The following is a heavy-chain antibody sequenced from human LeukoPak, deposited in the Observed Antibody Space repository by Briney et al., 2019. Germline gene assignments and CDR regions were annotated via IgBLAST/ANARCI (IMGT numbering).Heavy chain of an antibody. CDR1: GFTFSTYS. D-gene: IGHD1-1*01. CDR3: ARGDRPGTQFDY. J-gene: IGHJ4*02. CDR2: ISYDGSNK. Sequence: TGGSLRLSCAASGFTFSTYSMHWVRQAPGKGLEWVAVISYDGSNKYYADSVKGRFTISRDNSKNTLYLQMNSLRAEDTAVYYCARGDRPGTQFDYWGQGTLVTVSS. V-gene: IGHV3-30*04.